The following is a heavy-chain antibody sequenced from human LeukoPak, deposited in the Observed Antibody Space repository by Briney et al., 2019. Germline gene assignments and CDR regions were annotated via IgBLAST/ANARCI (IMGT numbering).Heavy chain of an antibody. D-gene: IGHD1-26*01. J-gene: IGHJ3*02. CDR2: IRSKAYGGTT. CDR3: TREMDWSWELLRSHAFDI. Sequence: PGGSLRLSCAASGFTFSSYSMSWFRQDPGKGLEWVGFIRSKAYGGTTEYAASVKGRFTISRDDSKSIAYLQMNSLKTEDTAVYYCTREMDWSWELLRSHAFDIWGQGTMVTVSS. V-gene: IGHV3-49*03. CDR1: GFTFSSYS.